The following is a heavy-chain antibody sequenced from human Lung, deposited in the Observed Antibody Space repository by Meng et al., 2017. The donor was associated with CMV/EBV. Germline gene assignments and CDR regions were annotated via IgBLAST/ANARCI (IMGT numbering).Heavy chain of an antibody. Sequence: WAASGFTFSSYSMNWVRQAPGKGLEWVSSIRISSYMYYADSVKGRFTISRDNAKNSLYLQMNSLRAEDTAVYFCARDRGSSTSPYFDYWGQGTLVTVSS. CDR2: IRISSYM. CDR3: ARDRGSSTSPYFDY. V-gene: IGHV3-21*01. CDR1: GFTFSSYS. D-gene: IGHD2-2*01. J-gene: IGHJ4*02.